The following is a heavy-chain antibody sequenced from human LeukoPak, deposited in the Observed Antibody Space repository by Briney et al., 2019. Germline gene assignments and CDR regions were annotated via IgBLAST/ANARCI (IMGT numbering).Heavy chain of an antibody. CDR3: ARAGTWGTYYYYYMDV. Sequence: SETLSLTCAVYGGSFSGFYWSWIRQPPGKGLEWIGEIKHSGITNYNPSLKSRVTMSLDTSTNQFSLKLSSVTAADTAVYYCARAGTWGTYYYYYMDVWGKGTTVTVSS. D-gene: IGHD3-16*01. V-gene: IGHV4-34*01. CDR2: IKHSGIT. CDR1: GGSFSGFY. J-gene: IGHJ6*03.